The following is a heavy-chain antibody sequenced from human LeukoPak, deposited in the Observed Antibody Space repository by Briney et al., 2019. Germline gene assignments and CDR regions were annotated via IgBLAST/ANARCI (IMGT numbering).Heavy chain of an antibody. V-gene: IGHV4-59*01. Sequence: TSETLSLTCAVYGGPFRGFFWSWIRQAPGKGLEWIGYIYYTGSTNYNPSLTSRVNISVDTSKNQFSLNLTSVTAADTAVYYCARWGSIAVARFDYWGQGTLVTVSS. CDR3: ARWGSIAVARFDY. D-gene: IGHD6-6*01. CDR2: IYYTGST. J-gene: IGHJ4*02. CDR1: GGPFRGFF.